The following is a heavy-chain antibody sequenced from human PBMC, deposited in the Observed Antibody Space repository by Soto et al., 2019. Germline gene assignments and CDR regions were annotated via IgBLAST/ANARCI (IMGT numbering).Heavy chain of an antibody. CDR3: AKKVTIYAVDPADY. J-gene: IGHJ4*02. CDR1: VFTCSDFG. D-gene: IGHD3-3*01. V-gene: IGHV3-23*01. Sequence: WWSLRLSCSASVFTCSDFGMSWCRQAPGEGLEWVSVISASGDATYYAASVKGRFTLSRDNSKNTLYLQVNSLTVADTAVYYCAKKVTIYAVDPADYWGQGTQVTVS. CDR2: ISASGDAT.